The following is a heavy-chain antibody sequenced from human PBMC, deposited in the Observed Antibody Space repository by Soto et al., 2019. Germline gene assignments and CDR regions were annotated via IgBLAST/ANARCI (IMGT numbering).Heavy chain of an antibody. J-gene: IGHJ4*02. CDR2: TRNKANSYTT. D-gene: IGHD3-22*01. Sequence: EVQLVESGGGLVQPGGSLRLSCAASGFTFSDHYMDWVRQAPGKGLEWVGRTRNKANSYTTEYAASVKGRFTISRDVSKNSLYLQMNSLKTEDRAVYYCARVDDSSGYYLDYWGQGTLVTVSS. V-gene: IGHV3-72*01. CDR3: ARVDDSSGYYLDY. CDR1: GFTFSDHY.